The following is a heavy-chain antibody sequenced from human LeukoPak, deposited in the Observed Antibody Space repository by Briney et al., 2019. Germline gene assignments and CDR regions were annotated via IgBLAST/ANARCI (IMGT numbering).Heavy chain of an antibody. D-gene: IGHD2-2*01. CDR2: VSRSGGAT. CDR3: ARQTGESTNFDN. CDR1: GFSFTSYA. J-gene: IGHJ4*02. V-gene: IGHV3-23*01. Sequence: GGSLRLSCAASGFSFTSYAMSWVRQAQGKGLEWVSAVSRSGGATYYADSVRGRFTISRDNSKNTLYLLMNSLRAEDTAMYHCARQTGESTNFDNWGQGTLVTVSS.